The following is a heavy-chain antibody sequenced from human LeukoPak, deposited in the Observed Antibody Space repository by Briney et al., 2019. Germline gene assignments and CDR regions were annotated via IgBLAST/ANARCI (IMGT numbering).Heavy chain of an antibody. D-gene: IGHD3-10*01. CDR3: ARDRVRGEFAFDI. CDR1: GGSISSYY. Sequence: SETLSLTCTVSGGSISSYYWSWIRQPPGKGLEWIGYIYYIGSTNYNPSLKSRVTISVDTSKNQFSLKMGSVTAADTAVYYCARDRVRGEFAFDIWGQGTTVTVSS. CDR2: IYYIGST. J-gene: IGHJ3*02. V-gene: IGHV4-59*01.